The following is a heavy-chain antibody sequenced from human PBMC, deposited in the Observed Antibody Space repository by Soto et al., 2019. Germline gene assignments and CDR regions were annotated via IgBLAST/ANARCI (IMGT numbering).Heavy chain of an antibody. Sequence: QVQLVQSGAEVKKPGASVKVSCRASGYTFTSYGISWVRQAPGQGLEWLGWISAYNGNTNYAQKFQGRVTMTTDTSTNTAYMELRSLRSDDSAMYFCARYILSGYYVNYYYYAMDVWGQGTTVAVSS. CDR2: ISAYNGNT. CDR1: GYTFTSYG. J-gene: IGHJ6*02. V-gene: IGHV1-18*01. D-gene: IGHD3-9*01. CDR3: ARYILSGYYVNYYYYAMDV.